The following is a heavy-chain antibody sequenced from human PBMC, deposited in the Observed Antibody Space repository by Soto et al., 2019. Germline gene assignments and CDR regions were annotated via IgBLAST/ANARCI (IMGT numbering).Heavy chain of an antibody. CDR1: GYTFTGYY. CDR3: AREGGVAAADHYYYYGMDV. V-gene: IGHV1-2*02. J-gene: IGHJ6*02. D-gene: IGHD6-13*01. Sequence: QVQLVQSGAEVKKPGASVKVSCKASGYTFTGYYMHWVRQAPGQGLECMGWINPNSGGTNYAQKFKGGVNMTRDTSISTAYMELSRLRSDDTAVYYCAREGGVAAADHYYYYGMDVWGQGTTVTVSS. CDR2: INPNSGGT.